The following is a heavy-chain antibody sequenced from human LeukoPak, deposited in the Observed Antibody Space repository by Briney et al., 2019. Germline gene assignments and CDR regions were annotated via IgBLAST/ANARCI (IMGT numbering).Heavy chain of an antibody. CDR3: AKDTYYDTTGYYLDC. CDR1: AFTFGTTA. CDR2: ISGGGNTT. V-gene: IGHV3-23*01. D-gene: IGHD3-22*01. J-gene: IGHJ4*02. Sequence: HAGGSLRLSFSASAFTFGTTAMSCGRLSPRIGLGWGSAISGGGNTTHYPGSVRGRFTISRDNSKNTLYLQLNSLRAEDTAVYYCAKDTYYDTTGYYLDCWGQGTLVTVSS.